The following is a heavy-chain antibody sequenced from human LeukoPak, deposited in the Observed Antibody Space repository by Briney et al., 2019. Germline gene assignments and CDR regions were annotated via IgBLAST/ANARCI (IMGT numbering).Heavy chain of an antibody. CDR2: ITGSGGNT. V-gene: IGHV3-23*01. Sequence: PGGSLRLSCAASGFIFSSYSMSWVRQAPGMGLEWVSVITGSGGNTYYADSVKGRFTISKDNSKNTVYQQMSSLRVDDTAVYYCAKAASSSWPSYYYGMDVWGQGTTVTVSS. J-gene: IGHJ6*02. D-gene: IGHD6-13*01. CDR3: AKAASSSWPSYYYGMDV. CDR1: GFIFSSYS.